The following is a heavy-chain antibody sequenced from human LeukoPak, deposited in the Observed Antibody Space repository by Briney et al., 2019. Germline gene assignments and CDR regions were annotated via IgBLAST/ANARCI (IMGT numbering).Heavy chain of an antibody. CDR1: GFTFSSYA. D-gene: IGHD2-15*01. V-gene: IGHV3-64*01. J-gene: IGHJ4*02. Sequence: GGSLRLSCVASGFTFSSYAMHWVRQAPGKGLEYVSAISSSESSTFYAISVKGRFTISRDNSKNTLYLQMGSLRAEDMAVYYCARRHGRCSDGSCYYPDYWGQGTLVTVSS. CDR3: ARRHGRCSDGSCYYPDY. CDR2: ISSSESST.